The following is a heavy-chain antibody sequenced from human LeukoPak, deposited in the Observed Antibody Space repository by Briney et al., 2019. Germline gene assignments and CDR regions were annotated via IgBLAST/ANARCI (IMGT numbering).Heavy chain of an antibody. V-gene: IGHV4-39*01. Sequence: KTSETLSLTCTVSGGSISSRNYYWGWIRQPPGKGLEWIGGVYYTGTTYSNPSLKSRVTISVDTSKNQFSLKLSSVTAADTAVYYYARPQYCSSTSCRNPAFDIWGQGTMVTVSS. D-gene: IGHD2-2*01. CDR1: GGSISSRNYY. CDR3: ARPQYCSSTSCRNPAFDI. J-gene: IGHJ3*02. CDR2: VYYTGTT.